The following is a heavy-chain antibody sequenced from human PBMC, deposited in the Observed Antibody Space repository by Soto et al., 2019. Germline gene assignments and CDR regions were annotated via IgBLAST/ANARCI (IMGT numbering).Heavy chain of an antibody. D-gene: IGHD3-9*01. CDR3: AKGAGLRSFDSVGLCDV. V-gene: IGHV3-23*01. CDR2: FCASDGTS. CDR1: EFTFNSYS. Sequence: VQLLESGGGLVQPGGSLRLSCAASEFTFNSYSMSWVRQAPGKGLEWVSAFCASDGTSYYADSVKCRFTISRDNSKNTFYLQMTSLRAEESPVSYCAKGAGLRSFDSVGLCDVWGQRTTVTVSS. J-gene: IGHJ6*02.